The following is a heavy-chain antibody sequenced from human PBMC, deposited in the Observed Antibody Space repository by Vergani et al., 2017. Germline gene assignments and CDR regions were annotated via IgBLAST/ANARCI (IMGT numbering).Heavy chain of an antibody. CDR2: ISASGGST. D-gene: IGHD1-26*01. CDR3: AKDRPRDWETPLFLFDY. V-gene: IGHV3-23*01. Sequence: EVQLLESGGGLVQPGESLRLSCTVSVFTFTSYGISWVRQAPGKGLEWVSGISASGGSTYYTDSVKGRFIISRDISKNTLYLQMSSLRADDTAVYYCAKDRPRDWETPLFLFDYWGQGTLVAVSS. J-gene: IGHJ4*02. CDR1: VFTFTSYG.